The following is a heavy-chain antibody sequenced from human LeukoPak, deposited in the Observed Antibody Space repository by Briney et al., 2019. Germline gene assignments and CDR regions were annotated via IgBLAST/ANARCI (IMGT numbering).Heavy chain of an antibody. CDR3: AREGAYSYGFDY. Sequence: QTGGSLRPSCAASGFTFSSYEMNWVRQAPGKGLEWVSYISSSGSTIYYADSVKGRFTISRDNAKNSLYLQMNSLKAEDTAVYYCAREGAYSYGFDYWGQGTLVTVSS. J-gene: IGHJ4*02. CDR1: GFTFSSYE. V-gene: IGHV3-48*03. CDR2: ISSSGSTI. D-gene: IGHD5-18*01.